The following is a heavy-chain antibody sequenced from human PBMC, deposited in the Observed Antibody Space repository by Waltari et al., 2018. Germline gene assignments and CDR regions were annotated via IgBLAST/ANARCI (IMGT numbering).Heavy chain of an antibody. Sequence: EVQLVESGGGLVQPGRSLRLSCAASGFTFDDYAMHWVRQAPGKGREWVSGISGNRGSIGYAESGKGRFTSSRDNAKNSLYLQMNSLRAEDTALYYCAKEADPQGGESIWGQGTMVTVSS. CDR2: ISGNRGSI. V-gene: IGHV3-9*01. D-gene: IGHD3-16*01. CDR3: AKEADPQGGESI. CDR1: GFTFDDYA. J-gene: IGHJ3*02.